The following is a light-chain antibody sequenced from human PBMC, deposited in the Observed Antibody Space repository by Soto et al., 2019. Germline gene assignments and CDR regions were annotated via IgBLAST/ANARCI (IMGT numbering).Light chain of an antibody. J-gene: IGLJ3*02. V-gene: IGLV2-23*01. CDR2: ATS. Sequence: QSALTQPAAVSGSPGQSITISCTGTSSDVGTYNLVPWYQQYPGKAPKLMIYATSKRPSGVSNRFSGSKSGDTASLTISGLQAEDEADYYCTSFARGSTLVFGGGTKVTVL. CDR3: TSFARGSTLV. CDR1: SSDVGTYNL.